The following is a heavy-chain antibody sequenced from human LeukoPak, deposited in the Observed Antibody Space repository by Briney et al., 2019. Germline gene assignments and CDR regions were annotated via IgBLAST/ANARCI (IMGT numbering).Heavy chain of an antibody. CDR2: IYYSGST. V-gene: IGHV4-39*07. D-gene: IGHD3-10*01. Sequence: SETLSLTCTVSGGSISSSSYFWVWIRQPPGKGLEWIGSIYYSGSTYYNPSLKSRVTISVDTSKNQFSLKLSSVTAADTAVYYCARESITMYYYYYMDVWGKGTTVTVSS. J-gene: IGHJ6*03. CDR3: ARESITMYYYYYMDV. CDR1: GGSISSSSYF.